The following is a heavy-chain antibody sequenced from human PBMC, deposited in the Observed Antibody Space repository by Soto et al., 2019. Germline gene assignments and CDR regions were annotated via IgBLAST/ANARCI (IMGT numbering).Heavy chain of an antibody. D-gene: IGHD4-17*01. CDR1: GGTFSSYA. Sequence: QVQLVQSGAEVKKPGSSVKVSCKASGGTFSSYAISWVRQAPGPGLEWMGGIIPIFGTANYAQKFQGRVTITADESTRTAYLDLSSLRSEDTAVYYSAIGGDYFLSRSCFGPWGQGTLVTVSS. CDR3: AIGGDYFLSRSCFGP. CDR2: IIPIFGTA. V-gene: IGHV1-69*12. J-gene: IGHJ5*02.